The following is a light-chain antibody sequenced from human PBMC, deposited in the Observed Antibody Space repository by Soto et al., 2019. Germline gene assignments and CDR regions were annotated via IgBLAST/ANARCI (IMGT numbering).Light chain of an antibody. Sequence: IVLMQSPGTLSLTTWEGANLCCRASQSVSSSYIAWYQQRPGQTPSLLIYGASTRATGIPDRFSGSGSGTHFTLTISRLEPGDFAVYYCQHFGGTTFTSGQRARLE. CDR3: QHFGGTTFT. V-gene: IGKV3-20*01. CDR1: QSVSSSY. J-gene: IGKJ5*01. CDR2: GAS.